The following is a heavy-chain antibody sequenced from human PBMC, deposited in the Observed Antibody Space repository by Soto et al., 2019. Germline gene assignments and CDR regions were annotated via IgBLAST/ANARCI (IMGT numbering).Heavy chain of an antibody. D-gene: IGHD5-18*01. CDR3: ARVAASSDYYFDY. J-gene: IGHJ4*02. V-gene: IGHV4-4*02. Sequence: PSETLSLTCAVSSGSISSSNWWSWVRQPPGKGLEWIGEIYHSGSTNYNPSLKSRVTISVDKSKNQFSLKLSSVTAADTAVYYCARVAASSDYYFDYWGQGTLVTVSS. CDR1: SGSISSSNW. CDR2: IYHSGST.